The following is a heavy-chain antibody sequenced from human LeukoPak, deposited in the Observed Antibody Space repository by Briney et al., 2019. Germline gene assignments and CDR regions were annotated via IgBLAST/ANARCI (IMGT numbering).Heavy chain of an antibody. CDR3: ARGDLPAYYYDSSGYFDY. V-gene: IGHV3-23*01. CDR1: GITLSNYG. CDR2: ISGSGGST. D-gene: IGHD3-22*01. J-gene: IGHJ4*02. Sequence: GGSLRLSCAVSGITLSNYGMSWVRQAPGKGPEWVAGISGSGGSTNYADSVKGRFTISRDNSKNTLYLQMNSLRAEDTAVYYCARGDLPAYYYDSSGYFDYWGQGTLVTVSS.